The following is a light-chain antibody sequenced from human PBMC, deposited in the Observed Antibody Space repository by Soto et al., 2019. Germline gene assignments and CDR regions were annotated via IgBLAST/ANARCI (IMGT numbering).Light chain of an antibody. Sequence: IPLTQSPSSLSASVGDRVTITCRASQGVRSYLAWYQQKPGQAPKLLIYGASTLQSGVPSRFSGSGSGTDFTLTISNLQPEDFATYYCQQYHIYSGTFGQGTKVEIK. CDR2: GAS. J-gene: IGKJ1*01. CDR3: QQYHIYSGT. CDR1: QGVRSY. V-gene: IGKV1-9*01.